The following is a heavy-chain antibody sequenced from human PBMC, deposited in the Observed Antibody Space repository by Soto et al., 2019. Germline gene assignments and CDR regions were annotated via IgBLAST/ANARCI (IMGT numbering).Heavy chain of an antibody. D-gene: IGHD3-10*01. J-gene: IGHJ5*01. CDR3: ARDREDGSGTQYNWFDS. V-gene: IGHV1-69*13. CDR2: TIPIFDTP. Sequence: SVKVSCKASGGTFGNLGISWLRQAPGQGLEWMGGTIPIFDTPHYAEKFRDRLTITADATSTAYMELTSLSSEDTATYYCARDREDGSGTQYNWFDSWAQGTLVTVSS. CDR1: GGTFGNLG.